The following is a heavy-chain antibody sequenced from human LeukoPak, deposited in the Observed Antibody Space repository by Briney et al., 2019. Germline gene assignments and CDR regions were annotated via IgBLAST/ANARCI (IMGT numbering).Heavy chain of an antibody. CDR2: MSFDGSNT. V-gene: IGHV3-30*03. J-gene: IGHJ4*02. Sequence: PGGSLRLSCAASGFTFSSYGMHWVRQAPGKGLEWVAVMSFDGSNTHYADSVKGRFTVSRDNSKNTPYLQMTSLRADDTAVYYCARDAGTWGYGYNFDCWGQGTLVTVSS. CDR1: GFTFSSYG. CDR3: ARDAGTWGYGYNFDC. D-gene: IGHD1-1*01.